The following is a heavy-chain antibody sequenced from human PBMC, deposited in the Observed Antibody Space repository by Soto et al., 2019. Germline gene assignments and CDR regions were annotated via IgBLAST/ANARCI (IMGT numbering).Heavy chain of an antibody. CDR3: ARLRVGYYYGMDV. D-gene: IGHD2-15*01. CDR1: GGSISSSNW. J-gene: IGHJ6*02. V-gene: IGHV4-4*02. Sequence: QVQLQESGPGLVKPSGTLSLTCAVSGGSISSSNWWSWVRQPPGKVLEWIGEIYHSGSTNYNPSLKSRVTISVDKSKNQFSLKLSSVTAADTDVDYCARLRVGYYYGMDVWGQGTTVTVSS. CDR2: IYHSGST.